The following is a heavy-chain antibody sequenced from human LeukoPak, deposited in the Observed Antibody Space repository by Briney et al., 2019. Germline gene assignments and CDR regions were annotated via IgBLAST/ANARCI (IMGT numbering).Heavy chain of an antibody. CDR2: IYYRSKWYS. J-gene: IGHJ5*02. Sequence: SQTLSLTCAISGDSVSGGSAGWNWIRQSPSRGLEWLGRIYYRSKWYSDYAISVKSRITIDPDTSRNQFSLQLNSVTHDDTAVYYCTGGGLVRGSLHWFDPWGQGTLVTVSS. CDR3: TGGGLVRGSLHWFDP. D-gene: IGHD3-10*01. V-gene: IGHV6-1*01. CDR1: GDSVSGGSAG.